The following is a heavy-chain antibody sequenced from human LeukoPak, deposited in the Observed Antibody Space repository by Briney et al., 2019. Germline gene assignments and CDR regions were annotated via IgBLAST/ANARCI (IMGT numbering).Heavy chain of an antibody. V-gene: IGHV1-69*13. CDR1: GGTFSSYA. CDR2: IIPIFGTA. Sequence: SVKVSCKASGGTFSSYAISWVRQVPGQGLEWMGGIIPIFGTANYAQKFQGRVTITADESTSTAYMELSSLRSEDTAVYYCASSRGGDYLAFDYWGQGTLVTVSS. D-gene: IGHD4-17*01. J-gene: IGHJ4*02. CDR3: ASSRGGDYLAFDY.